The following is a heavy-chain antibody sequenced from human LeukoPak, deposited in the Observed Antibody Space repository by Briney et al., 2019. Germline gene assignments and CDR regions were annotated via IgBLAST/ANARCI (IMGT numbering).Heavy chain of an antibody. CDR1: GGSVSSGDYY. J-gene: IGHJ4*02. Sequence: SETLSLTCTVSGGSVSSGDYYWSWIRQPPGKGLEWIGYIYYSGSTYYNPSLKSRVTISVDTSKNQFSLKLSSVTAADTAVYYCARSSTCYDFWSGYYNYFDYWGQGTLVTVSS. CDR3: ARSSTCYDFWSGYYNYFDY. V-gene: IGHV4-30-4*01. CDR2: IYYSGST. D-gene: IGHD3-3*01.